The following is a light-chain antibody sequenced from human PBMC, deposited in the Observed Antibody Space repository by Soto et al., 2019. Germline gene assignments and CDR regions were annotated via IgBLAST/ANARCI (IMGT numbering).Light chain of an antibody. J-gene: IGKJ1*01. Sequence: MTQSPATLSVSPGERATLSCRASQSVSSNLAWYQQKPGQAPRLLIYGASTRATGIPARFSGSGSGTEFALTISSLQSEDFAVYYCQQYNYWPPWTFGQGTKVEIK. V-gene: IGKV3-15*01. CDR3: QQYNYWPPWT. CDR1: QSVSSN. CDR2: GAS.